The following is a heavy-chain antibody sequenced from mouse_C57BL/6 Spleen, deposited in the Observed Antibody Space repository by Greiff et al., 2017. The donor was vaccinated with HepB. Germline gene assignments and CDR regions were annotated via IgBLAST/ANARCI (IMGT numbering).Heavy chain of an antibody. D-gene: IGHD1-1*01. CDR2: ISSGSSTI. CDR3: ARSPSYGSSYDWYFDV. V-gene: IGHV5-17*01. Sequence: EVQRVESGGGLVKPGGSLKLSCAASGFTFSDYGMHWVRQAPEKGLEWVAYISSGSSTIYYADTVKGRFTISRDNAKNTLFLQMTSLRSEDTAMYYCARSPSYGSSYDWYFDVWGTGTTVTVSS. CDR1: GFTFSDYG. J-gene: IGHJ1*03.